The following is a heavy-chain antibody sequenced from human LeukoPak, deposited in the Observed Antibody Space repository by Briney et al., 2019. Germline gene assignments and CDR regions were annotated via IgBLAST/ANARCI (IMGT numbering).Heavy chain of an antibody. CDR3: ARDGYSNYYYYYMDV. CDR2: IYYSGST. J-gene: IGHJ6*03. D-gene: IGHD4-11*01. V-gene: IGHV4-59*01. Sequence: PSETLSLTCTVSGGSISSYYWSWIRQPPGKGLEWIGYIYYSGSTNYNPSLKSRVTISVDTSKNQFSLKLSSVTAADTAVYYCARDGYSNYYYYYMDVWGKGTTVTVSS. CDR1: GGSISSYY.